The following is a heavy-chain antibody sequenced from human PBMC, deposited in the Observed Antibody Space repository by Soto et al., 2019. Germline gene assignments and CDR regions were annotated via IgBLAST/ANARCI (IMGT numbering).Heavy chain of an antibody. CDR3: ARYYPPEGDALDI. V-gene: IGHV4-59*01. CDR1: GGSISSYY. Sequence: QVQLQESGPGLVKPSETLSLTCTVSGGSISSYYWSWIRQPPGKGLEWIGYIYYSGSTNYNPSLNSRVTISVDTSKNQFSLKLSSVTAADTAVYYCARYYPPEGDALDIWGQGTMVTVSS. J-gene: IGHJ3*02. D-gene: IGHD3-10*01. CDR2: IYYSGST.